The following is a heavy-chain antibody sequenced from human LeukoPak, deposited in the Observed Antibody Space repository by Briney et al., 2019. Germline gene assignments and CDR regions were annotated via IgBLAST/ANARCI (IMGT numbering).Heavy chain of an antibody. J-gene: IGHJ4*02. CDR2: IIPILGIA. D-gene: IGHD3-22*01. Sequence: SVKVSCKAYGYTFTGYYMHWVRQAPGQGLEWMGRIIPILGIANYAQKFQGRVTITADKSTSTAYMELSSLRSEDTAVYYCASRPQYYYDSSGYSDRVDYWGQGTLVTVSS. CDR1: GYTFTGYY. V-gene: IGHV1-69*02. CDR3: ASRPQYYYDSSGYSDRVDY.